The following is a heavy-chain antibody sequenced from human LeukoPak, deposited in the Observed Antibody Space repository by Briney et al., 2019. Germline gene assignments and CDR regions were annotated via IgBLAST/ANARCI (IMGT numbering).Heavy chain of an antibody. J-gene: IGHJ4*02. D-gene: IGHD2-2*01. CDR3: ARSTYLIVVVLVAAVDY. CDR1: GYTFTDYY. Sequence: GASVKVSCKASGYTFTDYYIHWVRQAPGQGLEWMGWINPNTGGTNYAQKFQGRVTMTRDTSITTAYMELSRLRSDDTAVYYCARSTYLIVVVLVAAVDYWGQGTLVTVSS. V-gene: IGHV1-2*02. CDR2: INPNTGGT.